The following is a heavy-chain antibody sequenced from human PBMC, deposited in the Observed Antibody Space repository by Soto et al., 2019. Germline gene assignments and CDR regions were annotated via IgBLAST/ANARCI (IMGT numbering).Heavy chain of an antibody. CDR3: AGGTYYFDY. D-gene: IGHD1-26*01. Sequence: GGVLRVRWGAVWCNFSNLGGRRARQAPGKGLEWVAAILYDGSNKYYADSVKGRFTISRDNSKNTLYLQMNSLRAEDTAVYYCAGGTYYFDYCGQGTLVTVSS. CDR1: WCNFSNLG. V-gene: IGHV3-33*01. J-gene: IGHJ4*02. CDR2: ILYDGSNK.